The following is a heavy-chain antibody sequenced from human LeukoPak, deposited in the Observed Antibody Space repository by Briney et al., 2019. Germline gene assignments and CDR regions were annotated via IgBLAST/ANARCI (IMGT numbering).Heavy chain of an antibody. Sequence: PSETLSLTCAVYGGSFSGYYWSWIRQPPGKGLEWIGEINHSGSTNYNPPLKSRVTISVDTSKNQFSLKLSSVTAADTAVNYCARSLYSSSSFDYWGQGTLVTVSS. CDR3: ARSLYSSSSFDY. D-gene: IGHD6-13*01. CDR2: INHSGST. V-gene: IGHV4-34*01. J-gene: IGHJ4*02. CDR1: GGSFSGYY.